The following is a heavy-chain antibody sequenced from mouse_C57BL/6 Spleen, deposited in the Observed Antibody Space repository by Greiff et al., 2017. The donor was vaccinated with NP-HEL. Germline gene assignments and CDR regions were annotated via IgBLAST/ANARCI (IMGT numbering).Heavy chain of an antibody. J-gene: IGHJ1*03. V-gene: IGHV2-9-1*01. CDR1: GFSLTSYA. Sequence: QVQLQQSGPGLVAPSQSLSITCTVSGFSLTSYAISWVRQPPGKGLEWLGIIWTGGGTNYNSALKSRLSISKDNSKSQVFLKMNSLQTDDTARYYCARNPPSVGGYFDVWGTGTTVTVSS. CDR3: ARNPPSVGGYFDV. CDR2: IWTGGGT. D-gene: IGHD1-1*01.